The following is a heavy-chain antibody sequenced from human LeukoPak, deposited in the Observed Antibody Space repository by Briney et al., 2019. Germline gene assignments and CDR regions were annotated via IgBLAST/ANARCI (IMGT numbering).Heavy chain of an antibody. CDR2: IYPGDSDI. Sequence: GESLKISCKGSGSMFNTYWIGWVRQMSGKGLEWIGIIYPGDSDIRYSPSFQGQVTISVDKSISTAYLQGSSLKASDTAMYYRARWDQVPWFADPRRPYYYGMDVWGQGTTVTVSS. CDR3: ARWDQVPWFADPRRPYYYGMDV. CDR1: GSMFNTYW. J-gene: IGHJ6*02. V-gene: IGHV5-51*01. D-gene: IGHD3-10*01.